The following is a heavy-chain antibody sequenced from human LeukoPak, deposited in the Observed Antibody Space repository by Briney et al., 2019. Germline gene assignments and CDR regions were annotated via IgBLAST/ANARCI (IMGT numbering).Heavy chain of an antibody. D-gene: IGHD3-22*01. Sequence: GGSLRLSCAASGFTFSSYEMNWVRQAPGKGLEWVAVISYDGSNKYYADSVKGRFTISRDNSKNTLYLQMNSLRAEDTAVYYCARDSTMIVVVITPDYWGQGTLVTVSS. V-gene: IGHV3-30*04. CDR2: ISYDGSNK. J-gene: IGHJ4*02. CDR1: GFTFSSYE. CDR3: ARDSTMIVVVITPDY.